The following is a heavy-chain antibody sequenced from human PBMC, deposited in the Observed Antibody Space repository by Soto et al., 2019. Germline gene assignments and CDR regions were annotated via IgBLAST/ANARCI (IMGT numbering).Heavy chain of an antibody. D-gene: IGHD2-21*02. V-gene: IGHV2-5*02. CDR3: VHSLCGCDCLQSYSSHFYYGLDV. J-gene: IGHJ6*02. CDR1: GFSLNTGGLG. Sequence: QITLKESGPTLVKPTQTLTLTCTFSGFSLNTGGLGVGWIRQPPGKALEWLALIYWDYDKRYNPSLESRITITRDTSKSQVVLTMTNMDPVDAGTYSCVHSLCGCDCLQSYSSHFYYGLDVWGPGTTVTVSS. CDR2: IYWDYDK.